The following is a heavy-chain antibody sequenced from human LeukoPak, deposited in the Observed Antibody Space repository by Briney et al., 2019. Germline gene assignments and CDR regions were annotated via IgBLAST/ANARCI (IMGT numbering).Heavy chain of an antibody. D-gene: IGHD4-11*01. CDR2: IYYSGST. Sequence: SETLSLTCTVSGGSISSHYWSWIRQPPGKGLEWTGYIYYSGSTNYNPSLKSRVTISVDTSKNQFSLKLSSVTAADTAVYYCARVDYSNYYYYYMDVWGKGTTVTVSS. CDR1: GGSISSHY. V-gene: IGHV4-59*11. J-gene: IGHJ6*03. CDR3: ARVDYSNYYYYYMDV.